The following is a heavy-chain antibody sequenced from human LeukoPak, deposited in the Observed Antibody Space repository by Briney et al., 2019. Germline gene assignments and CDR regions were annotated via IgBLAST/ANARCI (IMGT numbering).Heavy chain of an antibody. V-gene: IGHV4-59*01. Sequence: SVTLSLTCSVSGGSISSYYWSWIRQPPGKGLEYIGYIYYSGSTNCNPSLKSRVTISVDTSKDQFSLNLTSVTAADTAVYYCARQKCISTTCPSRYVMDVWGQGTTVTVSS. J-gene: IGHJ6*02. CDR1: GGSISSYY. D-gene: IGHD2-2*01. CDR2: IYYSGST. CDR3: ARQKCISTTCPSRYVMDV.